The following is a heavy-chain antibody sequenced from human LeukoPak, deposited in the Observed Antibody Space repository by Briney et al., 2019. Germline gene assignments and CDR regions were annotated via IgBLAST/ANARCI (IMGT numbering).Heavy chain of an antibody. CDR3: AKDNYYDSSGYYQGWYYGMDV. J-gene: IGHJ6*02. D-gene: IGHD3-22*01. CDR2: ISSSSSYI. CDR1: GFTFSSYS. Sequence: GGSLRLSCAASGFTFSSYSMNWVRQAPGKGLEWVSSISSSSSYIYYADSVKGRFTISRDNSKNTLYLQMNSLRAEDTAVYYCAKDNYYDSSGYYQGWYYGMDVWGQGTTVTVSS. V-gene: IGHV3-21*04.